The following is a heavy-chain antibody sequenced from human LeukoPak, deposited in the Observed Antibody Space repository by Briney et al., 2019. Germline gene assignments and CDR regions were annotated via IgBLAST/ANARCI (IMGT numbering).Heavy chain of an antibody. CDR3: ARHYNYDSSGYYYVRDAFDI. CDR2: IRNKAYGGTT. Sequence: SGGSLRLSCTASGFTFGDYVMSWVRQAPGKGLEWVGFIRNKAYGGTTKKAGSVKGRFNISRDDSRSIAYLQMNSLKTEDTAVYYCARHYNYDSSGYYYVRDAFDIWGQGTMVTVSS. J-gene: IGHJ3*02. V-gene: IGHV3-49*04. D-gene: IGHD3-22*01. CDR1: GFTFGDYV.